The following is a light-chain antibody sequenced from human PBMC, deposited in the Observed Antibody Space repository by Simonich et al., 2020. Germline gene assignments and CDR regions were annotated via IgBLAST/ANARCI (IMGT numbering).Light chain of an antibody. CDR1: SGSIASNY. V-gene: IGLV6-57*03. J-gene: IGLJ3*02. CDR2: EDN. CDR3: QSYDSSNWV. Sequence: NFMLTQPHSVSESPGKTVTISCTRSSGSIASNYVQWYQQRPGRAPTTLIYEDNQRPPGVPDRFSGSIDSSSNSASLTISGLKTEDEADYYCQSYDSSNWVFGGGTKLTVL.